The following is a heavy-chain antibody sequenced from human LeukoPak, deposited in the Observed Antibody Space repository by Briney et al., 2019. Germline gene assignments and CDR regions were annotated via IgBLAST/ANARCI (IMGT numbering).Heavy chain of an antibody. Sequence: GGSLRLSCAASGFTFSSYSMNWVRQAPGKGLEWVSSISSSSNYIYYADSVKGRFTISRDNAKNSLFLQMNSLRAEDTAVYYCARDGVHDPPFYYCGQGTLVTVSS. CDR1: GFTFSSYS. J-gene: IGHJ4*02. V-gene: IGHV3-21*01. CDR2: ISSSSNYI. CDR3: ARDGVHDPPFYY. D-gene: IGHD1-1*01.